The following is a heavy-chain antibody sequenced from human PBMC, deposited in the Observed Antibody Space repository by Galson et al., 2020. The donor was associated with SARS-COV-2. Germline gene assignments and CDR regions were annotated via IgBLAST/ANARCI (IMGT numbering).Heavy chain of an antibody. Sequence: GESLKISCAASGFTFSSYGMHWVRQVPGKGLEWVAVISYDGSNKYYADSVKGRFTISRDNSKNTLYLQMNSLRAEDTAVYYCAKDLRWYDILTGYYPSSYYYYYYGMDVWGQGTTVTVSS. CDR2: ISYDGSNK. J-gene: IGHJ6*02. CDR3: AKDLRWYDILTGYYPSSYYYYYYGMDV. D-gene: IGHD3-9*01. V-gene: IGHV3-30*18. CDR1: GFTFSSYG.